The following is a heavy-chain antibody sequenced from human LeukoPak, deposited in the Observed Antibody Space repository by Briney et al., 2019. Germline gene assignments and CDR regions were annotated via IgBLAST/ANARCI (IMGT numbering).Heavy chain of an antibody. D-gene: IGHD6-13*01. V-gene: IGHV1-2*02. CDR3: ARKTSSSWYDY. J-gene: IGHJ4*02. Sequence: ASVKVSCKASGYTSTGYYMHWVRQAPGQGLEWMGWINPNSGGTNYAQNFQGRVTMTRDTSIGTAYMELSRLRSDDTAVYYCARKTSSSWYDYWGQGTLVTVSS. CDR1: GYTSTGYY. CDR2: INPNSGGT.